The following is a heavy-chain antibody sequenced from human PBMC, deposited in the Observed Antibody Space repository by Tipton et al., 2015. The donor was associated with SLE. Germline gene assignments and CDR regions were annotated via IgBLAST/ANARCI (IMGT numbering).Heavy chain of an antibody. CDR1: GGSISSSRYY. V-gene: IGHV4-39*01. D-gene: IGHD3-10*01. CDR3: ARQVGFGDLANEP. J-gene: IGHJ5*02. Sequence: TLSLTCTVSGGSISSSRYYWGWIRQPPGKGLEWIGSIYYSGSTYHNPSLTSRVTISVDTSKNQFSLKLSSVTAADTAVYYCARQVGFGDLANEPWGQGTLVTVSS. CDR2: IYYSGST.